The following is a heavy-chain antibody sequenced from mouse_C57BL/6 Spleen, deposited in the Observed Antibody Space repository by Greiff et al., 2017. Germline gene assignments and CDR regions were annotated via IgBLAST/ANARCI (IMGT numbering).Heavy chain of an antibody. CDR2: IYPRSGNT. J-gene: IGHJ3*01. Sequence: QVQLQQSGAELARPGASVKLSCKASGYTFTSYGISWVKQRTGQGLEWIGAIYPRSGNTYYNEKFKGKATLTADKSSSTAYMELRSLTSEDSAVYFCAKDYDYDTWFAYWGQGTLVTVSA. CDR1: GYTFTSYG. V-gene: IGHV1-81*01. CDR3: AKDYDYDTWFAY. D-gene: IGHD2-4*01.